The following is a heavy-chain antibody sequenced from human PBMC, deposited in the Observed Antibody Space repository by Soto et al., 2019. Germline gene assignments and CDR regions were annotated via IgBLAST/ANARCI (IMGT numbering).Heavy chain of an antibody. CDR2: IYHSGST. J-gene: IGHJ6*02. V-gene: IGHV4-30-2*01. D-gene: IGHD5-18*01. CDR1: GGSISSGGYS. Sequence: SETLSLTCAVSGGSISSGGYSWSWIRQPPGKGLEWIGYIYHSGSTYYNPSLKSRVTISVDRSKNQFSLKLSSVTAADTAVYYCTTDLGDTAMAPTPYYYGMDVWGQGTTVTVSS. CDR3: TTDLGDTAMAPTPYYYGMDV.